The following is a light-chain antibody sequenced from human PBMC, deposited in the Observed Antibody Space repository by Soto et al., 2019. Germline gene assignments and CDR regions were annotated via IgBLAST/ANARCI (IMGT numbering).Light chain of an antibody. CDR1: QSVNIH. CDR2: GAS. V-gene: IGKV3D-15*01. Sequence: EIVMKQSPATLSVSPGERATLSCRASQSVNIHLAWYQQKHGQAPRLLIYGASARATGIPAKFSGIVSGTEGTITHSSLKSEDGPVYDGQQLNKWPRTFGQGTKVDNK. J-gene: IGKJ1*01. CDR3: QQLNKWPRT.